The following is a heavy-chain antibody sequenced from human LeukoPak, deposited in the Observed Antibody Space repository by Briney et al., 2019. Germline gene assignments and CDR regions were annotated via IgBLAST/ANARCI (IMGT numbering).Heavy chain of an antibody. D-gene: IGHD6-6*01. CDR1: GFTFSSYA. CDR3: ARGEYRDY. Sequence: GGSLRLSCAASGFTFSSYAMHWVRQAPGKGLEWVAVISYDGSNKYYADSVKGRFTISRDNSKNTLYLQMNSLRAEDTAVYYCARGEYRDYWGQGTLVTVSS. V-gene: IGHV3-30-3*01. CDR2: ISYDGSNK. J-gene: IGHJ4*02.